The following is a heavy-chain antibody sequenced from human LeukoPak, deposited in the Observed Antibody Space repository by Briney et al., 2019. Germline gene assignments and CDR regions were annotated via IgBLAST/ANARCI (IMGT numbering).Heavy chain of an antibody. J-gene: IGHJ4*02. CDR3: AKDQAFGSGNYFDY. V-gene: IGHV3-23*01. D-gene: IGHD3-10*01. CDR1: GFTFAGYA. CDR2: ISGSGGIT. Sequence: GGSLRLSCAASGFTFAGYAMSWVRQAPGKGLEWVSLISGSGGITYYADSVKGRFTISRDNSKNTLYLQMNSLRAEDTAVYYCAKDQAFGSGNYFDYWGQGTLVTVSP.